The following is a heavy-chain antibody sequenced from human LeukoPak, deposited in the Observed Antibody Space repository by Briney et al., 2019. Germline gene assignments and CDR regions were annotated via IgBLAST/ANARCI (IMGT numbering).Heavy chain of an antibody. CDR2: IYTSGST. J-gene: IGHJ4*02. CDR3: ARERSHYDSSGDDDY. V-gene: IGHV4-4*07. D-gene: IGHD3-22*01. Sequence: PSETLSLTCTVSGGSISSYYWSWIRQPAGKGLEWIGRIYTSGSTNYNPSLKSRVTMSVDTSKNQFSLKLSSVTAADTAVYYCARERSHYDSSGDDDYWGQGTLVTVSS. CDR1: GGSISSYY.